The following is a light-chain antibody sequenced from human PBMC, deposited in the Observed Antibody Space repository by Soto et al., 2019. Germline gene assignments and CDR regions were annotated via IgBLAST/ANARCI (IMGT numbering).Light chain of an antibody. V-gene: IGLV2-8*01. J-gene: IGLJ1*01. CDR2: EVN. CDR1: SSDIGSYNY. CDR3: GSYGGGNNFYD. Sequence: QSALTQPASASGSPGQSVTISCTGTSSDIGSYNYVSWYQQHPGKAPKLMIYEVNKRPSGVPDRFSGSKSGNTASLIVSGLQAEDEADDYCGSYGGGNNFYDFGSGTKVTVL.